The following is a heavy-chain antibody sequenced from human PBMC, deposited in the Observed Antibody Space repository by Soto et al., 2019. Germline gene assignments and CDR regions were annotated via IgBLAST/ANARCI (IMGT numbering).Heavy chain of an antibody. CDR1: GFTFSSYA. CDR3: AKGSLGGDY. D-gene: IGHD3-16*01. CDR2: ISASAGST. J-gene: IGHJ4*02. V-gene: IGHV3-23*01. Sequence: EVQLLESGGGLVQPGGSLRLSCAASGFTFSSYAMSWVRQAPGKGLEWVSVISASAGSTYYADSVKGRFTISRDNSKDTLYLQMNTLRAEDTAVYYCAKGSLGGDYWGQGTLVTVSS.